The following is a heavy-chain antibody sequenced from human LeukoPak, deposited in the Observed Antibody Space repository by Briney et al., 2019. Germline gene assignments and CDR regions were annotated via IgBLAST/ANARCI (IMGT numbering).Heavy chain of an antibody. D-gene: IGHD6-13*01. CDR2: ISWNSGSI. CDR3: AKDMGSSWYLDAFDI. CDR1: GFTFDDYA. Sequence: PGRSLRLSCAASGFTFDDYAMHWVRQAPGKGLEWVSGISWNSGSIGYADSVKGRFTISRDNAKTSLYLQMNSLRAEDTALYYCAKDMGSSWYLDAFDIWGQGTMVTVSS. J-gene: IGHJ3*02. V-gene: IGHV3-9*01.